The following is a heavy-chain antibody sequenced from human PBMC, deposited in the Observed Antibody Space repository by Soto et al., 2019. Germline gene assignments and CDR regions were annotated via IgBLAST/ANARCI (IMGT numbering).Heavy chain of an antibody. D-gene: IGHD5-18*01. V-gene: IGHV3-30*12. CDR1: GFIFNSYG. CDR2: ISYDGSNK. J-gene: IGHJ3*02. Sequence: GGSLRLSCAASGFIFNSYGMHWVRQSPGKGLEWVAVISYDGSNKYYADSVKGRFTISRDNAKNSLYLQMNSLRAEDTAVYYCARDAGTAMVRSRAFDIWGQGTMVTVSS. CDR3: ARDAGTAMVRSRAFDI.